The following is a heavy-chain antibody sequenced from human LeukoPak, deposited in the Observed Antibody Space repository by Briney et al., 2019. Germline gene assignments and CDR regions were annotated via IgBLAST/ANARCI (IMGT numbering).Heavy chain of an antibody. CDR2: ISYDGSNK. CDR1: GFTFSSYA. Sequence: GSLRLSCAASGFTFSSYAMHWVRQAPGKGLEWVAVISYDGSNKYYADSVKGRFTISRDNAKKSVYLQMNSLRAEDTAVYYCARAVRQDYGMDVXXQGXTXTVXA. V-gene: IGHV3-30-3*01. D-gene: IGHD4-17*01. J-gene: IGHJ6*01. CDR3: ARAVRQDYGMDV.